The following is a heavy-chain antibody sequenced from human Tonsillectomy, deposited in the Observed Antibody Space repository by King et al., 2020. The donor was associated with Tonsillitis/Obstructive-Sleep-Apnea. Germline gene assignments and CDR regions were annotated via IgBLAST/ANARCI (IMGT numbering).Heavy chain of an antibody. J-gene: IGHJ5*02. V-gene: IGHV3-11*06. CDR1: GFTFSDYY. CDR2: ISSSSSYT. CDR3: ARRSDIAVVPAAMSRNNWFDP. Sequence: VQLVESGGGLVKPGGSLRLSCAASGFTFSDYYMSWIRQAPGKGLEWVSYISSSSSYTNYADSVKGRFTISRDNAKNSLYLQMNSLRAEDTAVYYCARRSDIAVVPAAMSRNNWFDPWGQGTLVTVSS. D-gene: IGHD2-2*01.